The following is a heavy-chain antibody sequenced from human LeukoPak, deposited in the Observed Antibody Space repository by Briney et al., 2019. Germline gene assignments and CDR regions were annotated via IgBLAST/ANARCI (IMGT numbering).Heavy chain of an antibody. J-gene: IGHJ6*02. Sequence: PSETLSLTCTVSDDSISSSSYYWGWIRQPPGKGLEWIGSLYYSGSTYYNPSLKSRVTISVDTSKNQFSLKLSSVTAADTAVYYCARHYDYYYGMDVWGQGTTVTVSS. CDR3: ARHYDYYYGMDV. D-gene: IGHD3-16*01. V-gene: IGHV4-39*01. CDR1: DDSISSSSYY. CDR2: LYYSGST.